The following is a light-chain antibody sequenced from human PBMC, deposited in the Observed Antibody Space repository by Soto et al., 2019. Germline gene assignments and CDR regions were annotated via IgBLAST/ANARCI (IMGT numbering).Light chain of an antibody. Sequence: VLKQSPGTVSLSPGESATLSCRASQSIGKSYLAWFQHKPGQAPRLLIYGASTRATGIPARFSGSGSGTEFTLTISSLQSEDFAVYYCQQYNNWPPLTFGGGTKVDI. CDR1: QSIGKSY. CDR3: QQYNNWPPLT. CDR2: GAS. V-gene: IGKV3D-15*01. J-gene: IGKJ4*01.